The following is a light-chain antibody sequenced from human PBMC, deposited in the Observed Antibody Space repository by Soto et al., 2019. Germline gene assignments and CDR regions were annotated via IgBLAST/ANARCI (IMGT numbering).Light chain of an antibody. Sequence: EIVITQSPATLSLSPGERATLSCRASQTIDNTLAWYQRKPGQAPRLLIYDASTRANGVPARFSGSGSGTDLTLTISSLEPEDFAVYYCQQHSNWPPITFGQGTRLEIK. V-gene: IGKV3-11*01. CDR1: QTIDNT. CDR3: QQHSNWPPIT. J-gene: IGKJ5*01. CDR2: DAS.